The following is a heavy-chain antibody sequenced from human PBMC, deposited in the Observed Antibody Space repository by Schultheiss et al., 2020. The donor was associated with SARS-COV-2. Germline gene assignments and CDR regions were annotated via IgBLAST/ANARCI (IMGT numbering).Heavy chain of an antibody. D-gene: IGHD5-18*01. J-gene: IGHJ4*02. CDR2: IYWDDDE. CDR1: GFSLTTIGVG. V-gene: IGHV2-5*02. Sequence: SGPTLVKPTQTLTLTCTFSGFSLTTIGVGVGWIRQPPGKALEWLALIYWDDDERYSPSLKSRLTITKDTSKNQVVLTMTNMDPVDTATYYCARIRVDTGLDYWGQGTLVTVSS. CDR3: ARIRVDTGLDY.